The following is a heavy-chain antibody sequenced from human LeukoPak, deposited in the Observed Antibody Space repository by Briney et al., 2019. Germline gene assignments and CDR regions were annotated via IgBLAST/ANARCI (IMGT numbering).Heavy chain of an antibody. V-gene: IGHV3-21*01. CDR3: ARVRSDRGYTGYDYS. CDR1: GFTFSNYY. CDR2: ISGSSSYI. Sequence: PGGSLRLSCAASGFTFSNYYMNWVRQARGKGLEWVSSISGSSSYIYYADSVKGRFTISRDNAKNSLYLQMNSLRDEDTAVYYCARVRSDRGYTGYDYSWGQGTLVTVSS. J-gene: IGHJ5*02. D-gene: IGHD5-12*01.